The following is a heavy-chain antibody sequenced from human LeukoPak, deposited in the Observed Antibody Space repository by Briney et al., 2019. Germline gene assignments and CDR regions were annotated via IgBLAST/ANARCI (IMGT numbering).Heavy chain of an antibody. V-gene: IGHV4-59*08. CDR1: GGSISSYY. CDR2: IYYSGST. D-gene: IGHD1-26*01. Sequence: PSETLSLTCTVSGGSISSYYWSWIRQPPGKGLEWIGYIYYSGSTNYNPSLKSRVTISVDTSKNQFSLKLSSVTAADTAVYYCARRSGVGAADYWGQGTLVTVSS. CDR3: ARRSGVGAADY. J-gene: IGHJ4*02.